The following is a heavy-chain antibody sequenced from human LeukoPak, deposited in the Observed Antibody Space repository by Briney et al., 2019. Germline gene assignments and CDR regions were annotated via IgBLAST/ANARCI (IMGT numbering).Heavy chain of an antibody. D-gene: IGHD2-21*02. V-gene: IGHV4-39*07. CDR3: ARGGYCGDDCFFYS. CDR1: GGSISSISYY. Sequence: PSETLSLTCTVSGGSISSISYYWGWIRQPPGKGLEWIGSMYHNGSTYYNPSLKSRVTISVDTSKNQFSLKLTSVTAADTAVYYCARGGYCGDDCFFYSWGQGTLVTVSS. J-gene: IGHJ5*02. CDR2: MYHNGST.